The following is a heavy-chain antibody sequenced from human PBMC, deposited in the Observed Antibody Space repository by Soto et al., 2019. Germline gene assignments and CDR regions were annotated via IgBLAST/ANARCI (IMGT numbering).Heavy chain of an antibody. CDR3: ARGGGIADY. Sequence: EVQLVDSGGGLVQPGGSLRISCAASGFTFSSYWMSWVRQAPGKGLEWVANKKQDGREKCFVDAAKGRFTISRDNAKNSLYLQMNSLRDEDTAVYYCARGGGIADYWGQGSLVTVSS. V-gene: IGHV3-7*03. J-gene: IGHJ4*02. CDR2: KKQDGREK. D-gene: IGHD6-13*01. CDR1: GFTFSSYW.